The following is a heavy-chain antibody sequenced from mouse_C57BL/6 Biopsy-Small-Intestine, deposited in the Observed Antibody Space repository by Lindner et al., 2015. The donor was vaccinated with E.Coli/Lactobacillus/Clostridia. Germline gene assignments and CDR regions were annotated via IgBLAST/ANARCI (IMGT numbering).Heavy chain of an antibody. V-gene: IGHV3-6*01. Sequence: VQLQESGPGLVKPSQSLSLTCSVTDYSITSGYYWNWIRQFPGNKLEWMGYISYDGRNGYHPSLKNRISITRDTSKNQFFLKLNSVTTEDTATYFCAGGTILRWSSWFTYWGQGTLVTVSA. CDR2: ISYDGRN. D-gene: IGHD1-1*02. CDR1: DYSITSGYY. J-gene: IGHJ3*01. CDR3: AGGTILRWSSWFTY.